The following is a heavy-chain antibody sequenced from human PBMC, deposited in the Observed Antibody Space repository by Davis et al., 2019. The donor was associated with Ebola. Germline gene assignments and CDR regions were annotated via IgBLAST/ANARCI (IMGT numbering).Heavy chain of an antibody. J-gene: IGHJ3*02. CDR1: GGSFSGYY. CDR2: IYYSGST. D-gene: IGHD1-26*01. CDR3: ARLGGDAFDI. Sequence: PSETLSLTCAVYGGSFSGYYWSWIRQPPGKGLEWIGYIYYSGSTYYNPSLKSRVTISVDTSKNQFSLKLSSVTAADTAVYYCARLGGDAFDIWGQGTMVTVSS. V-gene: IGHV4-34*09.